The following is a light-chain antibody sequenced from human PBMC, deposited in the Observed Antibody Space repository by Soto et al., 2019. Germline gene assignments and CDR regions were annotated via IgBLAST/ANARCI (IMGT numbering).Light chain of an antibody. J-gene: IGKJ1*01. Sequence: ILLTHSPVSLYLSPGERATLSCRASPSVSSSYLAWYQQKPGQAPRLLIYGASSRATGIPDRFSGSGSGTTFTLTISRLQADDFATYYCLQYNGYYRTFGQGTKVDIK. CDR2: GAS. V-gene: IGKV3-20*01. CDR1: PSVSSSY. CDR3: LQYNGYYRT.